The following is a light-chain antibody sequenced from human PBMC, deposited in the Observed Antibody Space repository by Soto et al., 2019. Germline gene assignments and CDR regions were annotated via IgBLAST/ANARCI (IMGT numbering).Light chain of an antibody. Sequence: DIQMTQSPSTLSASVGDRVTITCRASQSINTWLAWYQPKPGTAPKLLIYDASSLESGVPSRFSGSGSGTEFTLTISGLQPEDFATYYCQQCHSYWTFGQGTKVEIK. J-gene: IGKJ1*01. CDR2: DAS. CDR1: QSINTW. CDR3: QQCHSYWT. V-gene: IGKV1-5*01.